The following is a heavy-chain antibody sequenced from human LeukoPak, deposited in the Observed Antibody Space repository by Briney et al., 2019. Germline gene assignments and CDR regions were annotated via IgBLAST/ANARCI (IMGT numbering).Heavy chain of an antibody. J-gene: IGHJ4*02. Sequence: ASVKVSCKASGYTFTSYDISWVRQAPGQGLEWMVWISAYNGNTNYAQKLQGRVTMTTDTSTSTAYMELRSLRSDDTAVYYCARAHSSRWRLVSPTIDYWGQGTLVTVSS. V-gene: IGHV1-18*01. CDR2: ISAYNGNT. D-gene: IGHD6-13*01. CDR1: GYTFTSYD. CDR3: ARAHSSRWRLVSPTIDY.